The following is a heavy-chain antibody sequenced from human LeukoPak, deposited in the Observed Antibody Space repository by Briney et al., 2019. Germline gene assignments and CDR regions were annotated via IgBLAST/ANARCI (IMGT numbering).Heavy chain of an antibody. V-gene: IGHV3-23*01. CDR3: AKDLGFPAVTSRFDY. J-gene: IGHJ4*02. Sequence: GGSLRLSCAASGFTFSSHAMSWVRQAPGKGLEWVSAISGSGGSTYYADSVKGRFTISRDNSKDTLYLQMNSLRAEDTAVYYCAKDLGFPAVTSRFDYWGQGTLVTVSS. D-gene: IGHD4-17*01. CDR1: GFTFSSHA. CDR2: ISGSGGST.